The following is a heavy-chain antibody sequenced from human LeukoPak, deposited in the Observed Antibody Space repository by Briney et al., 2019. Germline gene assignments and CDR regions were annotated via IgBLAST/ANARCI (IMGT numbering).Heavy chain of an antibody. D-gene: IGHD6-19*01. Sequence: PGGSLRLSCVASGFPFTDAWMSWVRQAPGKGLEWVANIKQDGSEKYYVDSVKGRFTISRDNAKNSLYLQMNSLRAEDTAVYYCAREGYSSGWLGYWGQGTLVTVSS. CDR2: IKQDGSEK. J-gene: IGHJ4*02. CDR1: GFPFTDAW. CDR3: AREGYSSGWLGY. V-gene: IGHV3-7*01.